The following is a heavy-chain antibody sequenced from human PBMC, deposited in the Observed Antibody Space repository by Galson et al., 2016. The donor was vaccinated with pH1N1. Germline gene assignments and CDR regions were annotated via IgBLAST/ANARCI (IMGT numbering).Heavy chain of an antibody. D-gene: IGHD3-10*01. Sequence: SLRLSCAASGFIFDGYAMHWVRQAPGKGLEWVSGISWNSGNMDYADSVKGRFTISRDNAKNSLYLQMTSLRVEDTAFYYCTREIGGSGNYWGQGTLVTVSS. J-gene: IGHJ4*02. CDR2: ISWNSGNM. V-gene: IGHV3-9*01. CDR3: TREIGGSGNY. CDR1: GFIFDGYA.